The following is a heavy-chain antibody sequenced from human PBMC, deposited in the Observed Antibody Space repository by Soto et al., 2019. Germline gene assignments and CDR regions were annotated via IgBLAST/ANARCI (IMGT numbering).Heavy chain of an antibody. J-gene: IGHJ4*02. CDR2: IYTTGSS. CDR3: AGAAYNYGPFDS. CDR1: GDSTSTYS. V-gene: IGHV4-4*07. Sequence: QVQLQESGPGLVKPSETLSLTCTFSGDSTSTYSWNWIRQPAGKGLEWIGRIYTTGSSNYNPTLESRIAISVDTSKNQFFLKLSSGTAADPAVYYCAGAAYNYGPFDSWGQGTLVTVSS. D-gene: IGHD5-18*01.